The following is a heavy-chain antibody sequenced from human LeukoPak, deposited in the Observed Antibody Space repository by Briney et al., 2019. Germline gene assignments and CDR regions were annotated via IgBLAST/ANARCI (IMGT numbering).Heavy chain of an antibody. CDR1: GFTFSSYS. CDR2: ISSSSSTI. Sequence: PGGSLRLSCAASGFTFSSYSMNWVRQAPGRGLEWVSYISSSSSTIYYADSVKGRFTISRDNAKNSLYLQMNSLRAEDTAVYYCARVPTSTAMVTYFDYWGQGTLVTVSS. D-gene: IGHD5-18*01. CDR3: ARVPTSTAMVTYFDY. J-gene: IGHJ4*02. V-gene: IGHV3-48*01.